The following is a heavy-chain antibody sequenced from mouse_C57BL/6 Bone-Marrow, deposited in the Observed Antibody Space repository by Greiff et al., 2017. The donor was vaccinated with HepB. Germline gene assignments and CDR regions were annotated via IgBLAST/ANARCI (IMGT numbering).Heavy chain of an antibody. CDR1: GYTFTSYW. D-gene: IGHD1-2*01. CDR2: IDPSDSYT. V-gene: IGHV1-69*01. Sequence: QVQLQQPGAELVMPGASVKLSCKASGYTFTSYWMHWVKQRPGQGLEWIGEIDPSDSYTNYNQKFKGKSTLTVDKSSSTAYMQLSSLTSEDSAVYYCARLITTASYWYFDVWGTGTTVTVSS. J-gene: IGHJ1*03. CDR3: ARLITTASYWYFDV.